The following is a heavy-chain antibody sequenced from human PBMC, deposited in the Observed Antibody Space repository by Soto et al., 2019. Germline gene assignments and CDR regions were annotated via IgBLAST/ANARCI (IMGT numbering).Heavy chain of an antibody. J-gene: IGHJ5*02. Sequence: PSETLSLTCAVSGYSISSGYYWCFLRQPPGKGLECIGSIYHGGSTYYNPSLNSRVTLSIDITNNHVSLILNSVTAADTAVYYCARVGPWVPYYYDSSPYTFENWFGPWGQGTLVTVSS. CDR3: ARVGPWVPYYYDSSPYTFENWFGP. CDR1: GYSISSGYY. D-gene: IGHD3-22*01. V-gene: IGHV4-38-2*01. CDR2: IYHGGST.